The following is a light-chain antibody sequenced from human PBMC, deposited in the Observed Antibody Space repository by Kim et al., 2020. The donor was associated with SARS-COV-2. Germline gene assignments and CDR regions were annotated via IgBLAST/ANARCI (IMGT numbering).Light chain of an antibody. J-gene: IGKJ4*01. CDR3: QQSYSTPRT. V-gene: IGKV1-39*01. CDR1: QSISSY. CDR2: AAS. Sequence: DIQMTQSPSSLSASVGDRVTITCRASQSISSYLNWYQQKPGKAPKLLIYAASSLHGGVPSRFSGSGSGTDFTLTISSLQPEDFATYYCQQSYSTPRTFGGGTKVDIK.